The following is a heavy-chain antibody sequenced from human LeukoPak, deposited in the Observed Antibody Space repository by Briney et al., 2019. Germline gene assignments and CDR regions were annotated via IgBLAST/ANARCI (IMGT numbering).Heavy chain of an antibody. V-gene: IGHV4-4*02. CDR2: IYHSGST. CDR3: ARVRARTYAPYYYFYMDV. Sequence: PSETLSLTCAVSGGSISSSNWWSWVRQPPGKGLEWIGEIYHSGSTNYNPSLKSRVTISVDKSKNQFSLKLSSVTAADTAVYYCARVRARTYAPYYYFYMDVWGKGTTVTVSS. D-gene: IGHD2-2*01. CDR1: GGSISSSNW. J-gene: IGHJ6*03.